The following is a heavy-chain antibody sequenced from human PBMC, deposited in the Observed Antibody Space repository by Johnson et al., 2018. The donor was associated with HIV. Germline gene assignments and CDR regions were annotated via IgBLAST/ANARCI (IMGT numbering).Heavy chain of an antibody. CDR3: AKQHEQLVEPDAFDI. CDR2: IWYDGSNK. Sequence: QVQLVESGGGGVQPGRSLRLSCAASGFTFSSYGMHWVRQAPGKGLEWVAVIWYDGSNKYYADSVKGRFTISRDNSKNTLYLQMNSLRAEDTAVYYCAKQHEQLVEPDAFDIWGQGTMVTVSS. CDR1: GFTFSSYG. J-gene: IGHJ3*02. V-gene: IGHV3-33*06. D-gene: IGHD6-6*01.